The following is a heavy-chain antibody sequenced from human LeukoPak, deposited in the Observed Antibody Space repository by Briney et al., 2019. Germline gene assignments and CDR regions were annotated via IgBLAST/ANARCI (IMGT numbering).Heavy chain of an antibody. CDR1: GFTFSSYS. Sequence: GGSLRLSCAASGFTFSSYSMNWVRQAPGKGLEWVSSISSSSSYIYYADSVKGRFTISRDNAKNSLYLQMNSLRAEDTAVYYCATRGYSYGYYYFDYWGQGTLVTVSS. D-gene: IGHD5-18*01. CDR2: ISSSSSYI. J-gene: IGHJ4*02. V-gene: IGHV3-21*01. CDR3: ATRGYSYGYYYFDY.